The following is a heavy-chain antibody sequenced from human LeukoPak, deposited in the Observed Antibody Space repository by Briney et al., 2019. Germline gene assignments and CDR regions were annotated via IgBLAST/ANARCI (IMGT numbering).Heavy chain of an antibody. Sequence: GGSLRLSCAASGFTFSSYAMSWVRQAPGKGLEWVSAISGSGGSTYYADSVKGRFTISRDNSKNPLYLQMNSLRAEDTAVYYCAKEDYDILTGYYWGGGVGMDVWGQGTTVTVSS. J-gene: IGHJ6*02. V-gene: IGHV3-23*01. CDR2: ISGSGGST. CDR3: AKEDYDILTGYYWGGGVGMDV. D-gene: IGHD3-9*01. CDR1: GFTFSSYA.